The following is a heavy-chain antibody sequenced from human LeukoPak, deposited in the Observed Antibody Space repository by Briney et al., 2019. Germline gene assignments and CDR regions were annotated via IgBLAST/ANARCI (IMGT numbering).Heavy chain of an antibody. J-gene: IGHJ4*02. Sequence: SETLSLTCTVSGGSISSYYWSWIRQPAGKGLEWIGRIYTSGSTNYNPSLKSRVTMSVDTSKNQFSLKLSSVTAADTAVHYCARRRRGGYVSGNYFDYWGQGTLVTVSS. D-gene: IGHD3-16*01. V-gene: IGHV4-4*07. CDR2: IYTSGST. CDR3: ARRRRGGYVSGNYFDY. CDR1: GGSISSYY.